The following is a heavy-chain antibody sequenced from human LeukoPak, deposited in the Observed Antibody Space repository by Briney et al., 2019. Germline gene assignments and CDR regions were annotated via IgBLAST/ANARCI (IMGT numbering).Heavy chain of an antibody. J-gene: IGHJ4*02. V-gene: IGHV4-30-4*08. D-gene: IGHD3-3*01. CDR3: AREATDYDFWSGYPKADY. Sequence: KTSETLSLTCTVSGGSISSGDYYWSWIRQPPGKGLEWIGYIYYSGSTYYNPSLKSRVTISVDTSKNQFSLKLSSVTAADTAVYYCAREATDYDFWSGYPKADYWGQGTLVTVSS. CDR1: GGSISSGDYY. CDR2: IYYSGST.